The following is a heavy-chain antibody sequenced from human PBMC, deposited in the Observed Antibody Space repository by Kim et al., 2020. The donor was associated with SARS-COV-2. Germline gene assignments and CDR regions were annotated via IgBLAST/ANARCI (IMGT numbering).Heavy chain of an antibody. CDR3: ARVEQLAPYYYYGMDV. CDR2: INSDGSST. Sequence: GGSLRLSCAASGFTFSSYWMHWVRQAPGKGLVWVSRINSDGSSTSYADSVKGRFTISRDNAKNTLYLQMNSLRAEDTAVYYCARVEQLAPYYYYGMDVWGQGTTVTVSS. V-gene: IGHV3-74*01. CDR1: GFTFSSYW. D-gene: IGHD6-13*01. J-gene: IGHJ6*02.